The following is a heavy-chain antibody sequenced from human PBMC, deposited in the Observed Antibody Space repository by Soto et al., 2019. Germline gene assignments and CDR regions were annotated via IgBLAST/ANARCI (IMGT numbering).Heavy chain of an antibody. CDR3: ARGGILRYFDWLSPVDYYYYGMDV. J-gene: IGHJ6*02. CDR1: VYTFTCYY. CDR2: INPNSGGT. V-gene: IGHV1-2*04. D-gene: IGHD3-9*01. Sequence: XSVKVSCKASVYTFTCYYMHWVRQAPGQGLEWMGWINPNSGGTNYAQKFQGWATMTRDTSISTAYMELSRLRSDDTAVYYCARGGILRYFDWLSPVDYYYYGMDVWGQGTTVTVSS.